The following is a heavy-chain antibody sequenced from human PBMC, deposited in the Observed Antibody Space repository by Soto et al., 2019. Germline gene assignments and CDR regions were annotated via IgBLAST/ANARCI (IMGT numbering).Heavy chain of an antibody. CDR1: GYTFTSYA. J-gene: IGHJ6*02. Sequence: GASVKVSCKASGYTFTSYALHWVRQAPGQRLEWMGWINAGNGNTKYSQKFQGRVTITRDTSASTAYMELSSLRSEDTAVYYCARDYGSGSYPHCYYYGMDVWGQGTTVTVSS. CDR2: INAGNGNT. V-gene: IGHV1-3*01. CDR3: ARDYGSGSYPHCYYYGMDV. D-gene: IGHD3-10*01.